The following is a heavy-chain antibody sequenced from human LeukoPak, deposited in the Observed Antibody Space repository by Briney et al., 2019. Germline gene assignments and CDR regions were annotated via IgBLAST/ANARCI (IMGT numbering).Heavy chain of an antibody. CDR2: IYTSGST. Sequence: PSETLSLTCTVSDGSISSGSYYWSWIRQPAGKGLEWIGRIYTSGSTNYNPSLKSRVTISVDTSKNQFSLKLSSVTAADTAVYYCAASSSWYVAFDIWGQGTMVTVSS. V-gene: IGHV4-61*02. J-gene: IGHJ3*02. D-gene: IGHD6-13*01. CDR3: AASSSWYVAFDI. CDR1: DGSISSGSYY.